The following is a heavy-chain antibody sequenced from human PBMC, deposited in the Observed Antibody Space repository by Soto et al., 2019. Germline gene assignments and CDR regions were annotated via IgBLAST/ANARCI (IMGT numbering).Heavy chain of an antibody. Sequence: GASVKVSCKASGGTFSSYAISLVRQAPGQGLEWMGGIIPIFGTANYAQKFQGTATITADNSTSTAYMELSSLRSEDTAVYYCATGPPSQRRDYYYYGMDVWGQGTTVTVSS. CDR1: GGTFSSYA. D-gene: IGHD6-25*01. CDR3: ATGPPSQRRDYYYYGMDV. J-gene: IGHJ6*02. CDR2: IIPIFGTA. V-gene: IGHV1-69*06.